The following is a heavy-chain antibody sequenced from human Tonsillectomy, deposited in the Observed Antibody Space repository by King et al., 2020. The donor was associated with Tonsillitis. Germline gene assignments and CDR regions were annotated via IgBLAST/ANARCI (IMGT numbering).Heavy chain of an antibody. V-gene: IGHV3-9*01. CDR2: ISWNSGSI. CDR1: GFTFDDYA. CDR3: AKDRRDGYPISHFDY. Sequence: VQLVESGGGLVQPGRSLSLSCAASGFTFDDYAMHWVRQAPGTGLEWVSGISWNSGSIGYADSVKGRFTSSRDNAKNSRYLQMNSLRAADTALYYCAKDRRDGYPISHFDYWGQGTLVTVSS. J-gene: IGHJ4*02. D-gene: IGHD5-24*01.